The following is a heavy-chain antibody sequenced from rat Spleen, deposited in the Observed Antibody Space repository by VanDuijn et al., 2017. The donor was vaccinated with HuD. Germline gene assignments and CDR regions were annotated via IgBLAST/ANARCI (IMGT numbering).Heavy chain of an antibody. J-gene: IGHJ1*01. V-gene: IGHV5-7*01. CDR1: GFTFSSFA. CDR2: ISYDGSRT. D-gene: IGHD1-1*01. Sequence: EVQLVESGGGLVQPGRSLKLSCAASGFTFSSFAMAWVRQAPKKGLEWIATISYDGSRTYYRDYVKGRFTISRDNAKSTLYLKMDSLRSEDTATYYCATHRYYSGSYWYFDFWGPGTMVTVSS. CDR3: ATHRYYSGSYWYFDF.